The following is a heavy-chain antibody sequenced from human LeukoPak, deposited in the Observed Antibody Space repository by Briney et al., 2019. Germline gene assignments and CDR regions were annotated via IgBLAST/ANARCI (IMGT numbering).Heavy chain of an antibody. CDR1: GWSFSGYY. D-gene: IGHD1-26*01. CDR3: ARRSYTSPFRY. Sequence: SETLSLTCGVYGWSFSGYYWSWIRQPPGKGLEWIGEINHSGSINYNPSLKSRVTISVDTSKSQFSLRLSSVTAADTAVYYCARRSYTSPFRYWGQGTLVTVSS. V-gene: IGHV4-34*01. CDR2: INHSGSI. J-gene: IGHJ4*02.